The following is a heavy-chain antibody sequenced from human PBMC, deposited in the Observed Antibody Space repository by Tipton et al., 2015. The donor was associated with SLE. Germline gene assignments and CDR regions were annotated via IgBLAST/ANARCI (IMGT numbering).Heavy chain of an antibody. CDR2: ISYDGSNK. J-gene: IGHJ6*02. Sequence: SLRLSCAASGFTFSSYGMHWVRQAPGKGLEWVAVISYDGSNKFYADSVKGRFTISRDNSKNTLYLQMNSLRAEDTAVYYCAKDNQQLVGYYYYGMDVWGQGTTVTVSS. CDR1: GFTFSSYG. D-gene: IGHD6-13*01. CDR3: AKDNQQLVGYYYYGMDV. V-gene: IGHV3-30*18.